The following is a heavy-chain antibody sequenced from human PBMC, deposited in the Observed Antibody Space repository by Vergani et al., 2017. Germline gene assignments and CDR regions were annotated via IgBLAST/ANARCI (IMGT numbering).Heavy chain of an antibody. V-gene: IGHV3-30*02. Sequence: VHLAESGGGFFQPGGSLRLSCAASAFTFSSYGMHWARQVPGKGLEWVAFIRHDGTNQYYADSVKGRFTISRDNSRNTLDLQMNSLKPEDTAVYYCAKSRGTCSSTSCFYHYAMDVWGQGTTVTVSS. CDR1: AFTFSSYG. CDR3: AKSRGTCSSTSCFYHYAMDV. CDR2: IRHDGTNQ. J-gene: IGHJ6*02. D-gene: IGHD2-2*01.